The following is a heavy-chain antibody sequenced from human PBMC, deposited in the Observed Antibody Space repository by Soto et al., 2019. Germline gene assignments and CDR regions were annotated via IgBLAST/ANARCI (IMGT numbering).Heavy chain of an antibody. Sequence: PSETLSLTCAVSGGSSSSGGYSWTWIRQPPGKGLEWIGYIYHSGNTCYNRSLKSRVTLSGDRSKNQFTLNMSSVPPAHTAVYYCASNLAADDALNVLSQGTMVAVS. CDR3: ASNLAADDALNV. V-gene: IGHV4-30-2*01. CDR1: GGSSSSGGYS. CDR2: IYHSGNT. J-gene: IGHJ3*01. D-gene: IGHD2-15*01.